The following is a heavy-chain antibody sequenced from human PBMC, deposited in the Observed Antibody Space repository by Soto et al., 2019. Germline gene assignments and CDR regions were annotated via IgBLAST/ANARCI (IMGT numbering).Heavy chain of an antibody. CDR2: IYYSGST. J-gene: IGHJ6*03. V-gene: IGHV4-59*08. CDR1: GGSISSYY. D-gene: IGHD2-8*01. CDR3: ARHGGYCTNGVCRFYGTYYMDV. Sequence: SETLSLTCTVSGGSISSYYWSWIRQPPGKGLEWIGYIYYSGSTNYNPSLKSRVTISVDTSKNQFSLKLSSVTAADTAVYYCARHGGYCTNGVCRFYGTYYMDVWGKGTTVTVSS.